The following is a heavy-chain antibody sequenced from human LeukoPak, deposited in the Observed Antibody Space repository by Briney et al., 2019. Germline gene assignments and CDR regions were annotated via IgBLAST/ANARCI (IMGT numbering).Heavy chain of an antibody. CDR3: ARADPPYYVSSGYLDY. D-gene: IGHD3-22*01. CDR2: IFYSGST. Sequence: PSETLSLTCTVSVGSVSSGSYYWSWIRQPPGKGLECIGYIFYSGSTNYNPSLKSRVTISVDTSKNQFSLKLSSVTAADTAVYYCARADPPYYVSSGYLDYWGQGTLVTVSS. CDR1: VGSVSSGSYY. V-gene: IGHV4-61*01. J-gene: IGHJ4*02.